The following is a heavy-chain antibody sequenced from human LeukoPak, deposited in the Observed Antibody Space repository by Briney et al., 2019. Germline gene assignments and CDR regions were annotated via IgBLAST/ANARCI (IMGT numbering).Heavy chain of an antibody. CDR1: GFTFSSYG. CDR3: AKFQGGYNVGDAFDM. V-gene: IGHV3-33*06. J-gene: IGHJ3*02. Sequence: PGRSLRLSCAASGFTFSSYGMHWVRQAPGKGLEWVAVIWYDGSNKYYADSVKGRFTISRDNSKNTLYLQMNSLTAEDTAVYYCAKFQGGYNVGDAFDMWGQGTMVTVSS. D-gene: IGHD5-24*01. CDR2: IWYDGSNK.